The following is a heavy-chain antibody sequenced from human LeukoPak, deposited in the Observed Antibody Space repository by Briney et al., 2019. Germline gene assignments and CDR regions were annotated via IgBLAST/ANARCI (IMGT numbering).Heavy chain of an antibody. V-gene: IGHV4-59*01. J-gene: IGHJ4*02. CDR2: IYYSGST. CDR3: ARGGGITGIGVFDY. D-gene: IGHD1-20*01. Sequence: PSETLSLTCTVSGGSISSYYWSWIRQPPGKGLEWIGYIYYSGSTNYNPSLKSRVTISVDTSKNQFSLKLSSVTAADTAVYYCARGGGITGIGVFDYWGQGTLATVSS. CDR1: GGSISSYY.